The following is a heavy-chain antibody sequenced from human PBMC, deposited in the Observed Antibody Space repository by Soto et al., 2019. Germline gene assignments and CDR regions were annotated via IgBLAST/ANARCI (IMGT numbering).Heavy chain of an antibody. CDR2: IWYDGSNK. V-gene: IGHV3-33*01. CDR1: GFTFSSYG. D-gene: IGHD3-3*01. Sequence: GGSLRLSCAASGFTFSSYGMHWVRQAPGKGLEWVAVIWYDGSNKYYADSVKGRFTISRDNSKNTLYLQMNSLRAEDTAVYYCARDGYDFWIRYYFDYWGQGTLVTVSS. CDR3: ARDGYDFWIRYYFDY. J-gene: IGHJ4*02.